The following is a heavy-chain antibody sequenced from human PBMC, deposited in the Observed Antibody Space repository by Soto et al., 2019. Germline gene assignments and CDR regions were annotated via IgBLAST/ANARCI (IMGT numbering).Heavy chain of an antibody. CDR1: GFTVSSNY. D-gene: IGHD2-2*01. J-gene: IGHJ4*02. CDR3: ASPASCSSTSCSDY. CDR2: IYSGGST. Sequence: GGSLRLSCAASGFTVSSNYMSWVRQAPGKGLEWVSVIYSGGSTYYADSVKGRFTISRDNSKNTLYLQMNSLRAEDTAVYYCASPASCSSTSCSDYWGQGTLVTVSS. V-gene: IGHV3-53*01.